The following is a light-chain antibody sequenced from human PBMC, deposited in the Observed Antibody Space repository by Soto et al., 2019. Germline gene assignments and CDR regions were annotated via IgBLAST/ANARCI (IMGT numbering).Light chain of an antibody. CDR2: HNN. J-gene: IGLJ1*01. Sequence: QSVLTQPPSVSAAPGQSVTISCTGSSSNIGADSDVHWYQQLPGTAPKLLISHNNNRPSGVPDRFSGSKSGTSASLAITGLQAEDEADYYCQSCDNSLSGGFFGSGTKLTVL. CDR1: SSNIGADSD. V-gene: IGLV1-40*01. CDR3: QSCDNSLSGGF.